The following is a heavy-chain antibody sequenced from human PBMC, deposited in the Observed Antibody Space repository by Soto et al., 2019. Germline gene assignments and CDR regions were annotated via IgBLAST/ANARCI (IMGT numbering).Heavy chain of an antibody. Sequence: QVQLVESGGGVVQPGRSLRLSCAASGFTFSNYGMHWVRQAPGKGLEWVAVIWYDGSNKYYADSVKGRFTISRDNSKNTLYLQMNSLRAEDTAVYYCARKWADGSGSYADYYYYYMDVWGKGTTVTVSS. CDR1: GFTFSNYG. CDR3: ARKWADGSGSYADYYYYYMDV. V-gene: IGHV3-33*01. D-gene: IGHD3-10*01. CDR2: IWYDGSNK. J-gene: IGHJ6*03.